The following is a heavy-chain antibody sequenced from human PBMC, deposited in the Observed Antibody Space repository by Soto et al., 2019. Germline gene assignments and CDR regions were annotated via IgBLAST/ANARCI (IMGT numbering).Heavy chain of an antibody. CDR3: ARGGSSPSNYYYYYMDV. CDR1: SGSISSSNW. D-gene: IGHD6-6*01. Sequence: QVQLQESGPGLVKPSRTLSLTCAVSSGSISSSNWWSWVRQPPGKGLEWIGEIYHSGSTNYNPSLKSRVTISVDKSKNQFSLKLSSVTAADTAVYYCARGGSSPSNYYYYYMDVWGKGTTVTVSS. CDR2: IYHSGST. J-gene: IGHJ6*03. V-gene: IGHV4-4*02.